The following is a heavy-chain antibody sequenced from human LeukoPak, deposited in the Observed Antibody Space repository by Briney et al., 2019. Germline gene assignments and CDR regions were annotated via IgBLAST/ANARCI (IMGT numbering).Heavy chain of an antibody. CDR1: GYSFTSYW. D-gene: IGHD2/OR15-2a*01. V-gene: IGHV5-51*01. CDR2: IYPGDSDT. J-gene: IGHJ4*02. CDR3: ARGSMDDGYYFDY. Sequence: GESLKISCKGSGYSFTSYWIGWVRQMPGKGLEWMGIIYPGDSDTRYSPSFQGQVTISADKSISTAYLQWSSLKTSDTAMYYCARGSMDDGYYFDYWGQGTLVTVSS.